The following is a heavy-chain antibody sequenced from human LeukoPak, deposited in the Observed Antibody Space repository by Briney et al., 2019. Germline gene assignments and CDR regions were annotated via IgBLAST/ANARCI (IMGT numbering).Heavy chain of an antibody. J-gene: IGHJ5*02. D-gene: IGHD1-26*01. CDR3: AKTHLGATKGDWLDT. CDR1: GFTFSGFW. Sequence: GGSLRLSCAASGFTFSGFWMSWVRQAPGKGLEWVAVFSRSGGYTYYADSVKGRFTISRDNSKNTLFLQMDSLRAGDTAVYYCAKTHLGATKGDWLDTWGQGTLVTVSS. V-gene: IGHV3-23*01. CDR2: FSRSGGYT.